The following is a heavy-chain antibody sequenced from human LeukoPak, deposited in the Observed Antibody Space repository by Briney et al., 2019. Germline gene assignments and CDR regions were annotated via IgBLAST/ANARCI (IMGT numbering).Heavy chain of an antibody. CDR3: TRARASAMIVVNAFDI. J-gene: IGHJ3*02. CDR1: GFTLGGTA. V-gene: IGHV3-73*01. Sequence: GSLHLSCAASGFTLGGTAMHGVRQASGKGLEWVGRIRSKANSYATAYAASVKGMFTISRDDSKNTAYLQMNSLKTEDTAVYYCTRARASAMIVVNAFDIWRQGTMVTVSS. D-gene: IGHD3-22*01. CDR2: IRSKANSYAT.